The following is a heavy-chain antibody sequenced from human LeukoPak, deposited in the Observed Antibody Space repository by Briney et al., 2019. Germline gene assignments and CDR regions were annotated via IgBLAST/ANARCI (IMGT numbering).Heavy chain of an antibody. J-gene: IGHJ4*02. CDR3: ATNGGYTSGYYFDS. CDR1: GGSISSGSYY. Sequence: PSQTLSLTCTVSGGSISSGSYYWSWIRQPAGKELEWIGRIYSSGSTIYNPSLKSRVTISVGPSKKQFSLKLSSVTASDTAVYYCATNGGYTSGYYFDSWGQGTLVTVSS. D-gene: IGHD5-18*01. CDR2: IYSSGST. V-gene: IGHV4-61*02.